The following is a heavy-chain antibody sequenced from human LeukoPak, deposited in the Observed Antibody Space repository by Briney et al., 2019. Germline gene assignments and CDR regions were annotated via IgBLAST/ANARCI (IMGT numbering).Heavy chain of an antibody. CDR2: INSDGSST. V-gene: IGHV3-74*01. Sequence: PGGSLRLSCAASGFTFSSYWMHWVRHAPGKGLVWVSRINSDGSSTSYADSVRGRFTISGDNAKNTLYLQMNSLRAEDTAVYYCARGGSSSWYGSWGQGTLVTVSS. CDR1: GFTFSSYW. D-gene: IGHD6-13*01. J-gene: IGHJ4*02. CDR3: ARGGSSSWYGS.